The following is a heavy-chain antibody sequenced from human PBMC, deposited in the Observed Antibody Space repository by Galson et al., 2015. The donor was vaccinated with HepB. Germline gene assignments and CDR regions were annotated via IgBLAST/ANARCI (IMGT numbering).Heavy chain of an antibody. D-gene: IGHD3-9*01. CDR1: GFTFSSYW. J-gene: IGHJ4*02. CDR3: AREKRIYDILTGYYRGGEADY. Sequence: SQRRSGAASGFTFSSYWMSWVRQAPGKGLEWVANIKQDGSEKYYVDSVKGRFTISRDNAKNSLYLQMNSLRAEDTAVYYCAREKRIYDILTGYYRGGEADYWGQGTLVTVSS. CDR2: IKQDGSEK. V-gene: IGHV3-7*03.